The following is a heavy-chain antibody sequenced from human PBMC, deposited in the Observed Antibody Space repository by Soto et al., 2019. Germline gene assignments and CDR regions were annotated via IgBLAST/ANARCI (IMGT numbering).Heavy chain of an antibody. CDR2: IIPIFGPA. CDR3: GTGSSWTKVEF. D-gene: IGHD6-13*01. Sequence: SVKVSCKASVGTLSRSAISWVRQAPGQGLEWMGGIIPIFGPAIYAQKFRGRVSIIADESTRTAYMEMSSLRSEDTAVYYCGTGSSWTKVEFWGQGTLVTVSS. CDR1: VGTLSRSA. V-gene: IGHV1-69*13. J-gene: IGHJ4*02.